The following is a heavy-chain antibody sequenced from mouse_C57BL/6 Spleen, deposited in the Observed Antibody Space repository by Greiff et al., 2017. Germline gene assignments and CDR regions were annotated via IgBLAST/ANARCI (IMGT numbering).Heavy chain of an antibody. CDR3: TREDDYDVWVPMDY. V-gene: IGHV5-9-1*02. Sequence: EVMLVESGEGLVKPGGSLKLSCAASGFTFSSYAMSWVRQTPEKRLEWVAYISSGGDYIYYADTVKGRFTISRDNARNTLYLQMSSLKSEDTAMYYCTREDDYDVWVPMDYWGQGTSVTVSS. D-gene: IGHD2-4*01. J-gene: IGHJ4*01. CDR1: GFTFSSYA. CDR2: ISSGGDYI.